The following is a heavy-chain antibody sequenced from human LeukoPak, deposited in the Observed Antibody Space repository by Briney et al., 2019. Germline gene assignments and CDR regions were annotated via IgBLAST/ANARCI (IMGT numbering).Heavy chain of an antibody. Sequence: PSETLSLTCAVSGGSISSSTNWWSWVRQPPGKGLEWIGEIYHSGGTNYNPSLKSRITISVDKSQNQFSLKVNSLTAADTAVCYCATNGYYCMDVWGKGTTVTVSS. D-gene: IGHD2-8*01. V-gene: IGHV4-4*02. CDR3: ATNGYYCMDV. CDR1: GGSISSSTNW. J-gene: IGHJ6*03. CDR2: IYHSGGT.